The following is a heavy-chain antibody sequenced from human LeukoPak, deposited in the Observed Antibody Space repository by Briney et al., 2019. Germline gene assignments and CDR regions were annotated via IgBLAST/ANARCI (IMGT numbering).Heavy chain of an antibody. Sequence: ASVTVSCTASGYTFTSYGISWVRQAPGQGLEWMGWISAYNGNTNYAQKLQGRVTMTTDTSTSTAYMELRSLRSDDTAVYYCARDDQWLRRYYYYGMDVWGQGTTVTVSS. CDR1: GYTFTSYG. J-gene: IGHJ6*02. D-gene: IGHD6-19*01. V-gene: IGHV1-18*01. CDR2: ISAYNGNT. CDR3: ARDDQWLRRYYYYGMDV.